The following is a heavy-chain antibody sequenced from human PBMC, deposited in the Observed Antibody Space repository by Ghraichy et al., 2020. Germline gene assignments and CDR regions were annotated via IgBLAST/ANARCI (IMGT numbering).Heavy chain of an antibody. J-gene: IGHJ4*02. D-gene: IGHD6-19*01. CDR2: ISGSGGST. CDR3: AKDVYSSGALSWADPDGDY. Sequence: GGSLRLSCAASGFTFSSYAMSWVRQAPGKGLEWVSAISGSGGSTYYADSVKGRFTISRDNSKNTLYLQMNSLRAEDTAVYYCAKDVYSSGALSWADPDGDYWGQGTLVTVSS. CDR1: GFTFSSYA. V-gene: IGHV3-23*01.